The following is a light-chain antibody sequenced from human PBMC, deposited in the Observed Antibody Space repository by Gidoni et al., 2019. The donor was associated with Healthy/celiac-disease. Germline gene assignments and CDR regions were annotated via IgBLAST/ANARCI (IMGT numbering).Light chain of an antibody. Sequence: EIVLTQSPATLSLSPGERATLSCGASQIVSSSYLAWYQQTPGLAPRLLIYDASGRATCIPDRFSGSGSGTDFTLTISRLEPEDFAVYYCQQYGSPWTFGQGTKVEIK. CDR3: QQYGSPWT. V-gene: IGKV3D-20*01. CDR2: DAS. J-gene: IGKJ1*01. CDR1: QIVSSSY.